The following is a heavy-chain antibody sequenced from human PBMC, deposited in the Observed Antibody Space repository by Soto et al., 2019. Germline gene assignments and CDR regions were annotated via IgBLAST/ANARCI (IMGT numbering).Heavy chain of an antibody. CDR2: VSYDGSIK. V-gene: IGHV3-30*03. CDR1: GFTFSVYG. J-gene: IGHJ6*02. Sequence: QVQLVESGGGVVQPGRSLRLSCAASGFTFSVYGMHWVRQAPGKGLEWVALVSYDGSIKYYADSVKGRFTISRDNSKNTLYLQMNSLRVEDTAVYYCATDGSRLAVAGTSPTSYFYGLAVWGQGTTVTVSS. CDR3: ATDGSRLAVAGTSPTSYFYGLAV. D-gene: IGHD6-19*01.